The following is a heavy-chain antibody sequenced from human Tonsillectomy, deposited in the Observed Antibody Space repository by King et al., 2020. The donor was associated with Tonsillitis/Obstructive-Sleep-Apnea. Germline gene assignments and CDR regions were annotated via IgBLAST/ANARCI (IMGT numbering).Heavy chain of an antibody. CDR3: AREDDFWSGPTALDY. CDR2: ISYDGSNK. Sequence: VQLVESGGGVVQPGRSLRLSCAASGFTFSSYAMHWVRQAPGKGLEWVAVISYDGSNKYDADSVKCRFTISRDNSKNTLYLQMNSLRAEDTAVYYCAREDDFWSGPTALDYWGQGTLVTVSS. V-gene: IGHV3-30*01. D-gene: IGHD3-3*01. J-gene: IGHJ4*02. CDR1: GFTFSSYA.